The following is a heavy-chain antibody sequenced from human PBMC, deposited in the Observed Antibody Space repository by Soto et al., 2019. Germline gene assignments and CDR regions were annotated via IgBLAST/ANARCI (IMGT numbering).Heavy chain of an antibody. D-gene: IGHD6-13*01. V-gene: IGHV1-18*01. CDR2: ISTYNGDT. J-gene: IGHJ6*02. CDR3: ARDGGYSSSWYELNYYYYGMDV. CDR1: GYTFTRSG. Sequence: ASVKVSCKASGYTFTRSGISWVRQAPGQGLEWMGWISTYNGDTNYAQTFQGRVTMTTDTSTSTVYMELSSLRSEDTAVYYCARDGGYSSSWYELNYYYYGMDVWGQGTTVTVSS.